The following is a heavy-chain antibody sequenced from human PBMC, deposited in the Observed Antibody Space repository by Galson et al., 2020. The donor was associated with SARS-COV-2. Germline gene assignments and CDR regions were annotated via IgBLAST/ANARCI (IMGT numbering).Heavy chain of an antibody. V-gene: IGHV3-21*01. CDR2: ISSSSSYI. Sequence: GESLKISCAASGLTFSSYSMNWVRQDPGKGLEWVSSISSSSSYIYYADSVKGRFTISRDNAKNSLYLQMNSLRAEDTAVYYCASSMTLLFPSALDVWGQGTMVTVSS. CDR3: ASSMTLLFPSALDV. J-gene: IGHJ3*01. CDR1: GLTFSSYS. D-gene: IGHD3-10*01.